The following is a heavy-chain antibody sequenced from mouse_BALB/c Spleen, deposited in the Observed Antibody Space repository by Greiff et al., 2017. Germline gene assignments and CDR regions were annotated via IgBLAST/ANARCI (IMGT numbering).Heavy chain of an antibody. CDR2: ISSGGSYT. Sequence: EVKLVESGGGLVKPGGSLKLSCAASGFTFSSYAMSWVRQTPEKRLEWVATISSGGSYTYYPDSVKGRFTISRDNAKNTLYLQMSSLRSEDTAMYYCARHGAFAYWGQGTLVTVSA. V-gene: IGHV5-9-3*01. J-gene: IGHJ3*01. D-gene: IGHD3-1*01. CDR3: ARHGAFAY. CDR1: GFTFSSYA.